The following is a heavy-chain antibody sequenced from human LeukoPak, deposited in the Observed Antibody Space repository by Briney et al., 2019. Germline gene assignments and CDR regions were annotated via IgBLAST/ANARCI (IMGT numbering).Heavy chain of an antibody. V-gene: IGHV3-23*01. CDR1: GFTFSRYA. CDR2: IVSDGYKA. D-gene: IGHD2/OR15-2a*01. CDR3: AKEIVFLFGDP. Sequence: GGSLRLSCAASGFTFSRYAMSWVGQAPGKGLEGVSTIVSDGYKAYYADSVKGRFAISRDNSQNTVHLQMNSLRAEDTATYYCAKEIVFLFGDPWGQGALVTVSS. J-gene: IGHJ5*02.